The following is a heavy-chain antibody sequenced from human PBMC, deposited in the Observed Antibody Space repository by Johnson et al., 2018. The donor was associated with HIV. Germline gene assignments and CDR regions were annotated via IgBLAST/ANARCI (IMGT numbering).Heavy chain of an antibody. CDR1: GFTFSSYA. CDR3: ARRPNHDILTGKGGAFDI. D-gene: IGHD3-9*01. Sequence: QMQLVESGGGVVQPGRSLRLSCAASGFTFSSYAMHWVRQAPGKGLEWVAVISYDGSNKYYADSVKGRFTISRDNSKNTLYLQMNNLRAEDTAMYYCARRPNHDILTGKGGAFDIWGQGTMVTVSS. V-gene: IGHV3-30-3*01. CDR2: ISYDGSNK. J-gene: IGHJ3*02.